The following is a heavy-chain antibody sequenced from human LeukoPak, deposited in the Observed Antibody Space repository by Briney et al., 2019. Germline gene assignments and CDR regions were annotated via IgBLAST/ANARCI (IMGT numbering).Heavy chain of an antibody. Sequence: SETLSLTCAVYGGSFSGYYWSWIRQPPGKELEWIGEINHSGSTNYNPSLKSRVTISVDTSKNQFSLKLSSVTAADTAVYYCARGARFFIVLMVYATLKGFDPWGQGTLVTVSS. CDR1: GGSFSGYY. CDR2: INHSGST. CDR3: ARGARFFIVLMVYATLKGFDP. D-gene: IGHD2-8*01. V-gene: IGHV4-34*01. J-gene: IGHJ5*02.